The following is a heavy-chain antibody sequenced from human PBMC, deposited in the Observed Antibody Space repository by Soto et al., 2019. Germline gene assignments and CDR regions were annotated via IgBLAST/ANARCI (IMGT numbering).Heavy chain of an antibody. D-gene: IGHD2-21*02. CDR2: IWYDGSNK. Sequence: QVQLVESGGGVVQPGRSLRLSCAASGFTFSSYGMHWVRQAPGKGLEWVAVIWYDGSNKYYAHSVKGRFTISRDNSKNTLYLQMHSLRAEDTAVYYCARDQRDCGGDCYPSFDYWGQGTLVTVSS. CDR3: ARDQRDCGGDCYPSFDY. V-gene: IGHV3-33*01. J-gene: IGHJ4*02. CDR1: GFTFSSYG.